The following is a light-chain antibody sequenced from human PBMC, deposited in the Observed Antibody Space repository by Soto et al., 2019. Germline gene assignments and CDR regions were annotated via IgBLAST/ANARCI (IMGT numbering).Light chain of an antibody. V-gene: IGKV1-5*03. CDR1: QSISLW. Sequence: DIHMTQSPSTLSASVGDRVTITCRASQSISLWVAWYQQKPGRAPNLLIYKTSSLETGVPSRFSGSGSGTEFTLTISSLQHDDFATSYCQHYKDYSWTFGQGTKVEVK. CDR2: KTS. J-gene: IGKJ1*01. CDR3: QHYKDYSWT.